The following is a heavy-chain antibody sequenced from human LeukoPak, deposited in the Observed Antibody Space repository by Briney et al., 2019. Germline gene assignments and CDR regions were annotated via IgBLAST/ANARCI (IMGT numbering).Heavy chain of an antibody. CDR1: GFIFNNYG. CDR2: LSGSGGSA. D-gene: IGHD3/OR15-3a*01. J-gene: IGHJ4*02. V-gene: IGHV3-23*01. Sequence: GGSLRLSCSASGFIFNNYGMIWVRQAPGKGLEWVSGLSGSGGSAWYADSVKGRFTIFRDNPKNTLYLQMNSLRAEDTAIYYCVKARGAGSHKDWYFDYWGQGTLVTVSS. CDR3: VKARGAGSHKDWYFDY.